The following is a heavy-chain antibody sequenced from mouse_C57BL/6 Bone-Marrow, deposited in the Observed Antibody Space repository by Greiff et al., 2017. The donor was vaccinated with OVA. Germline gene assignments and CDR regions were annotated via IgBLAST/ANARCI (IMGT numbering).Heavy chain of an antibody. CDR3: ARLLRYFDV. CDR1: GYAFSSSW. D-gene: IGHD1-1*01. V-gene: IGHV1-82*01. Sequence: VKLQESGPELVKPGASVKISCKASGYAFSSSWMNWVKQRPGKGLEWIGRIYPGDGDTNYNGKFKGKATLTADKSSSTAYMQLSSLTSEDSAVYFCARLLRYFDVWGTGTTVTVSS. J-gene: IGHJ1*03. CDR2: IYPGDGDT.